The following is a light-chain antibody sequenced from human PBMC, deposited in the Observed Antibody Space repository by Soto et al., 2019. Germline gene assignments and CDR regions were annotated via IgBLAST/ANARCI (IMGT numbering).Light chain of an antibody. CDR3: QQYNNWPPTWT. CDR1: QSVSSN. Sequence: EIVMTQSPATLSVSPGERATLSCRARQSVSSNLAWYQQKPGQAPRLLIYGASTRATGIPARFSGSGSGTEFTLTISSLQSEDFAVDYCQQYNNWPPTWTFGQGTKVEIK. V-gene: IGKV3-15*01. CDR2: GAS. J-gene: IGKJ1*01.